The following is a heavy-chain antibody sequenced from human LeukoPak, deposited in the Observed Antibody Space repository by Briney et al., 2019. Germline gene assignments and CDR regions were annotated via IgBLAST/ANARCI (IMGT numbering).Heavy chain of an antibody. Sequence: GGSLRLSCAASGFTFSSYGMHWVRQAPGKGLEWVAVIWYDGSNINYADSVKGRFTISRDNPKKTLYLQMNSLRVEDTAVYYCAKGTKPVMTIPDYWGQGILVTVSS. J-gene: IGHJ4*02. CDR3: AKGTKPVMTIPDY. CDR2: IWYDGSNI. D-gene: IGHD1/OR15-1a*01. CDR1: GFTFSSYG. V-gene: IGHV3-33*06.